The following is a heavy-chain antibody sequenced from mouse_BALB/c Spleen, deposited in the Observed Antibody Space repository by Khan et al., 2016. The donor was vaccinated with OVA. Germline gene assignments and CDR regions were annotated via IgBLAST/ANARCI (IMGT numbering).Heavy chain of an antibody. CDR2: INPSDSET. J-gene: IGHJ3*01. CDR1: GYTFTSYW. CDR3: TRREKYGYDPSWFAY. V-gene: IGHV1-61*01. D-gene: IGHD2-2*01. Sequence: QVQLQQPGAELVRPGASVKLSCKASGYTFTSYWMNWVRQRPGQGLDWIGKINPSDSETHYNQMFKDKATLTVDKSSGTAYMQHSSLTSEDSASYDCTRREKYGYDPSWFAYWGQGTLVTVSA.